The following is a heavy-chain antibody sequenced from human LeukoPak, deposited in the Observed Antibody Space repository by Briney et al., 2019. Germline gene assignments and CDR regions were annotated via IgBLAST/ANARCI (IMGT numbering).Heavy chain of an antibody. CDR2: IKQDGSEK. D-gene: IGHD3-3*01. V-gene: IGHV3-7*01. CDR3: ARSSTTYYDFWSGYYTGYYFDY. CDR1: GFTFSSYW. Sequence: GGSLRLSCAASGFTFSSYWMSWVRQAPGKGVEWVANIKQDGSEKYYVDSVKGRFTISRDNAKNSLYLQMNSLRAEDTAVYYCARSSTTYYDFWSGYYTGYYFDYWGQGTLVTVSS. J-gene: IGHJ4*02.